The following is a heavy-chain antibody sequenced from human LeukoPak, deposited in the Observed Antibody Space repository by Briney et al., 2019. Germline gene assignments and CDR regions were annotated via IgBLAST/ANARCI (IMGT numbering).Heavy chain of an antibody. Sequence: SETLSLTCTVSGGSISSGSYYWSWIRQPAGKGLEWIGRIYTSGSTNYNPSLKSRVTISVDTSKNQFSLKLSSATAADTAVYYCARDSYRGPYDSSGYYYVDYYYYYMDVWGKGTTVTISS. CDR1: GGSISSGSYY. CDR3: ARDSYRGPYDSSGYYYVDYYYYYMDV. CDR2: IYTSGST. V-gene: IGHV4-61*02. D-gene: IGHD3-22*01. J-gene: IGHJ6*03.